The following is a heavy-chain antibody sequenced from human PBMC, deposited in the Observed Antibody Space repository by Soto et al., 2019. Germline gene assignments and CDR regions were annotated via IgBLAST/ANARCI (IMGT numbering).Heavy chain of an antibody. V-gene: IGHV1-3*04. CDR1: GYTFTHYA. Sequence: QVQLVQSGAEGKQPGASVKVSCKSSGYTFTHYAMHWVRQAHRQGLEWLGWINTGNGDTGFSQKFQGRVSITMDTAASTTYVELSSLISEDTAVYYCARQGDSRILRDAFDIWGQGTLVTVAS. CDR3: ARQGDSRILRDAFDI. J-gene: IGHJ3*02. CDR2: INTGNGDT. D-gene: IGHD5-18*01.